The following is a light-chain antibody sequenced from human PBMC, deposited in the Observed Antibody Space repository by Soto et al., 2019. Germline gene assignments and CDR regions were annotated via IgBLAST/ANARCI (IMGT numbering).Light chain of an antibody. CDR2: GNS. Sequence: QSVLTQPPSVSGAPGQRVTISCTGSSSNIAARYDVHWYQQLPGTAPKLLIYGNSNRPSGVPDRFSGSKSGTSASLAITGLQAEDEADYYCQSYDSSLNAVVFGGGTKLAVL. CDR3: QSYDSSLNAVV. J-gene: IGLJ2*01. V-gene: IGLV1-40*01. CDR1: SSNIAARYD.